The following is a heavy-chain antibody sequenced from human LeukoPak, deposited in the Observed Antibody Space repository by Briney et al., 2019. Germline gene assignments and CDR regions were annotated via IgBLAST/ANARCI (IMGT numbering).Heavy chain of an antibody. J-gene: IGHJ1*01. D-gene: IGHD3-22*01. CDR2: IKSDGRT. CDR3: ARAPSEIGGYYPEYFRH. Sequence: GGSLRLSCAAAGFTFSTYWMHWVRQAPGKGLVWVSRIKSDGRTNYADSVKGRFTISGDNAKNTVSLQMNSLRAEDTGVYYCARAPSEIGGYYPEYFRHWGQGTLVTVSS. CDR1: GFTFSTYW. V-gene: IGHV3-74*01.